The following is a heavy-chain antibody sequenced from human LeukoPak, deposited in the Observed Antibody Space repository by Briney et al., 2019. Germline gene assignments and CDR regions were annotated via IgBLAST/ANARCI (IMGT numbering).Heavy chain of an antibody. J-gene: IGHJ6*04. D-gene: IGHD3-9*01. CDR1: GFTFSSYG. V-gene: IGHV3-15*01. CDR2: IKSKTDGGTT. Sequence: PGRSLRLSCAASGFTFSSYGMHWVRQAPGKGLEWVGRIKSKTDGGTTDYAAPVKGRFTISRDDSKNTLYLQMNSLKTEDTAVYYCTTDYDILTFYYYYGMDVWGKGTMVTVSS. CDR3: TTDYDILTFYYYYGMDV.